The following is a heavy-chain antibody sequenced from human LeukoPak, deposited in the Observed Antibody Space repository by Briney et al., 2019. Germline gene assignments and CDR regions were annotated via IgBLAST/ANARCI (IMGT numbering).Heavy chain of an antibody. D-gene: IGHD3-22*01. CDR2: ISPRGDIT. CDR3: AYRPYYYDSSGSS. J-gene: IGHJ4*02. CDR1: GFSFRSHG. Sequence: GGSLRPSCAASGFSFRSHGMNWVRQAPGKGLEWVSGISPRGDITYYKDSVRGRFTISRDNFKNTVSLQLNSLRAEDTAMYYCAYRPYYYDSSGSSWGQGTLVTVSS. V-gene: IGHV3-23*01.